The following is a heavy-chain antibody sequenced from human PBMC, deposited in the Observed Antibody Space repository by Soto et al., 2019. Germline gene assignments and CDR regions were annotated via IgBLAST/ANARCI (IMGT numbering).Heavy chain of an antibody. D-gene: IGHD3-10*01. V-gene: IGHV3-30-3*01. CDR1: GFTFSSYA. CDR2: ISYDGSNK. J-gene: IGHJ4*02. CDR3: ARDGSGSYQWGYYFDY. Sequence: PGGSLRLSCAASGFTFSSYAMHWVRQAPGKGLEWVAVISYDGSNKYYADSVKGRFTISRDNSKNTLYLQMNSLRAEDTAVYYCARDGSGSYQWGYYFDYWGQGTLVTVSS.